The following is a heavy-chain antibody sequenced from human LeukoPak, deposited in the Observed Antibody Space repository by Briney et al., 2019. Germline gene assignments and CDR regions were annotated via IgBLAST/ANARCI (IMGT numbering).Heavy chain of an antibody. J-gene: IGHJ4*02. CDR1: GGSISSSGYY. V-gene: IGHV4-39*01. Sequence: PSETLSLTCTVSGGSISSSGYYWGWIRQPPGKRLEWIGSIYYSGSTYYNPSLKSRVSISVDTSKNQFSLRLSSVTAADTAVYYCARGQKEYYFDTSGYYNDYWGQGTLVTVSS. D-gene: IGHD3-22*01. CDR2: IYYSGST. CDR3: ARGQKEYYFDTSGYYNDY.